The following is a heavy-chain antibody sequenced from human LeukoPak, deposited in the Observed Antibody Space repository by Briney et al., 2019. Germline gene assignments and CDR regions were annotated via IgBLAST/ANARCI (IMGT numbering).Heavy chain of an antibody. J-gene: IGHJ4*02. Sequence: SQTLSLTCTVSGGSISSGSYYWSWIRQPAGKGLEWIGRIYTSGSTNYNPSLKSRVTISVDTSKNQFSLKLSSVTAADTAVYYCARWGPSNYYGSGSYFGYYFDYWGQGTLVTVSS. CDR3: ARWGPSNYYGSGSYFGYYFDY. V-gene: IGHV4-61*02. D-gene: IGHD3-10*01. CDR2: IYTSGST. CDR1: GGSISSGSYY.